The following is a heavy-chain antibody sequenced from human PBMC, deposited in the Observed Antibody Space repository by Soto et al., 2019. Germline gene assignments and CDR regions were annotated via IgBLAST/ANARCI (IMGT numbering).Heavy chain of an antibody. V-gene: IGHV4-59*08. CDR3: ARSYRSSSAY. J-gene: IGHJ4*02. D-gene: IGHD6-13*01. CDR2: ILYSGST. CDR1: GGSISSYY. Sequence: SETLSLSCTVSGGSISSYYWSWIRQPPGKGLEWIGYILYSGSTNYNPSLKSRVTISVDTSKNQFSLKLSSVTAADTAVYYCARSYRSSSAYWGQGTLVTVSS.